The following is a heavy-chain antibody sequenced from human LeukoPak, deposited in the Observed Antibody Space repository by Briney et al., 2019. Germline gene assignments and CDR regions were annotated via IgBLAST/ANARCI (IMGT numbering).Heavy chain of an antibody. CDR1: GYTLTELS. CDR3: ATETGNFYFYS. J-gene: IGHJ4*02. V-gene: IGHV1-24*01. Sequence: ASVKVSCKVSGYTLTELSMHWVRQAPGKGLEWMGGFDPEDDEIIYAQRFQGRVTMTEDASTDTAYMELRSLRSEDTAVYYCATETGNFYFYSWGQGTLLTVSS. D-gene: IGHD1-7*01. CDR2: FDPEDDEI.